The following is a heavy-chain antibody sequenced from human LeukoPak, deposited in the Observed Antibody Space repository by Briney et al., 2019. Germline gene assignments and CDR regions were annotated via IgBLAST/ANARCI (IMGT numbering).Heavy chain of an antibody. Sequence: GASVKVSCKASGYTFTSYDINWVRQATGQGREWMGWMNPNSGNTGYAQKFQGRVTMTRNTSISTAYMELSSLRSEDTAVYYCATVVTPRYCSTPSCYWKGWFDPWGQGTLVTVSS. J-gene: IGHJ5*02. CDR1: GYTFTSYD. CDR3: ATVVTPRYCSTPSCYWKGWFDP. CDR2: MNPNSGNT. V-gene: IGHV1-8*01. D-gene: IGHD2-2*01.